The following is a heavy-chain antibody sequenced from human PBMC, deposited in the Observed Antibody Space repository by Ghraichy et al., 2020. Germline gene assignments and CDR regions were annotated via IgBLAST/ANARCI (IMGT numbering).Heavy chain of an antibody. Sequence: SETLSLTCTVSGGSISSYYWSWIRQPPGKGLEWIGYIYYTGSTNYSPSLKSRVTMSVDTSKNQLSLHLTSVTAADTAVYYCARDGLGRGMSFDIWGQGTVGTVSS. CDR3: ARDGLGRGMSFDI. CDR2: IYYTGST. V-gene: IGHV4-59*01. CDR1: GGSISSYY. D-gene: IGHD3-16*01. J-gene: IGHJ3*02.